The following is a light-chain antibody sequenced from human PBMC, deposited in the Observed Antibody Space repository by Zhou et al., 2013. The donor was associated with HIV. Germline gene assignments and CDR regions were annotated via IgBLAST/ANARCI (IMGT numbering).Light chain of an antibody. J-gene: IGKJ1*01. Sequence: DIQMTQSPSSLSASVGDRVTITCRASQTIANYLNWYQQRPGKAPNLLIYGASSLQSGVPSRFSGSGSGTDFTLTISSLLPEDFATYYCQQNYSPPWTFGQGARWK. CDR2: GAS. V-gene: IGKV1-39*01. CDR3: QQNYSPPWT. CDR1: QTIANY.